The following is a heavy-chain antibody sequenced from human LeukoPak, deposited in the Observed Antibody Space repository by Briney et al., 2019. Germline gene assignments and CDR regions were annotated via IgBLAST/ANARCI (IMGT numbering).Heavy chain of an antibody. V-gene: IGHV1-18*01. CDR1: GYTFSSYG. D-gene: IGHD2-2*01. CDR3: ARPRGYCSSTRCYEYMDV. Sequence: GASVKVSCKGSGYTFSSYGISWVRQAPGQGLEWMGWISTYNGNTNYAQKLQGRVTMTTDTSTSTAYMELRSLRSDDTAVYYCARPRGYCSSTRCYEYMDVWGKGTTVTVSS. CDR2: ISTYNGNT. J-gene: IGHJ6*03.